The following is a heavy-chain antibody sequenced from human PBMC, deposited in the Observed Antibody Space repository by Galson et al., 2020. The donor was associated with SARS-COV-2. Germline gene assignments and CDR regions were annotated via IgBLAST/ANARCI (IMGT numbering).Heavy chain of an antibody. CDR3: VRENCFDGRCYDQPMTIYYEGMDV. D-gene: IGHD5-12*01. CDR2: ISSGSFYK. V-gene: IGHV3-21*01. Sequence: GESLKISCEASGFTFSHYRMNWVRQPPGKGLEWVATISSGSFYKDYADSSRGRFTISRDNAEKSLYLEMNSLRAEDTAVYYCVRENCFDGRCYDQPMTIYYEGMDVWGRGTTVTVSS. CDR1: GFTFSHYR. J-gene: IGHJ6*02.